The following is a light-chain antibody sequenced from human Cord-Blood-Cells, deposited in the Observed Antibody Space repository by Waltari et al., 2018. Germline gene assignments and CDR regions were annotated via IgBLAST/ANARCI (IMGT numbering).Light chain of an antibody. CDR1: QSLLHSNGYNY. J-gene: IGKJ2*01. CDR3: MQALQTPLYT. V-gene: IGKV2-28*01. CDR2: LGS. Sequence: DIVMTQSPLSLPVTPGEPASISCRSSQSLLHSNGYNYLDWYLQKPGQSPQLLIYLGSNRASCVPDRFSGSGSVTDFTLKISRVEAEDVGVYYCMQALQTPLYTFGQGTKLEIK.